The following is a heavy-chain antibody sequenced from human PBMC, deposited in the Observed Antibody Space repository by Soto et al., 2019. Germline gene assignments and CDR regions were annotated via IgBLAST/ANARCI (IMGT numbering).Heavy chain of an antibody. CDR2: ISPYNGDT. V-gene: IGHV1-18*01. CDR1: GYTFTLFG. CDR3: ARGGQYRYFDY. J-gene: IGHJ4*02. Sequence: QVQLVQSGAEVKKPGASVKVSCTTSGYTFTLFGITWVRQAPGQGIEWMGWISPYNGDTKYAEKLEGRVTLTTDTSTDTAYMELTSLTSDDTAEYYCARGGQYRYFDYWCQGTLVTVSS. D-gene: IGHD2-2*02.